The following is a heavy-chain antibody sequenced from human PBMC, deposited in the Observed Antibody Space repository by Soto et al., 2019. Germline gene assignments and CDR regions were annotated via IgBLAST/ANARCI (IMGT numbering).Heavy chain of an antibody. CDR3: ASTRGSSYDY. J-gene: IGHJ4*02. V-gene: IGHV3-53*01. CDR2: IYNGGGT. CDR1: GFTVSGNY. Sequence: GSLRLSCAASGFTVSGNYMSWVCQAPGKGLEWVSVIYNGGGTYYADSVKGRFTISRDNSKNTLYLQMNSLRAEDTAVYYCASTRGSSYDYWGQGTLVTVSS. D-gene: IGHD6-6*01.